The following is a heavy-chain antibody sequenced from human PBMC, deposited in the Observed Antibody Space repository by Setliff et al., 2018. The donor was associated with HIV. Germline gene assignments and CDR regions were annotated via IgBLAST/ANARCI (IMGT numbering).Heavy chain of an antibody. V-gene: IGHV4-59*01. Sequence: ETLSLTCTVSGGSISSYYWSWIRQPPGKGLEWIGYIYYSGSTNYNPSLKSRVTISVDTSKNQFSLKLSSVTAADTAVYYCARGPRGIAVAGDAFDIWGQGTMVTVSS. CDR1: GGSISSYY. CDR2: IYYSGST. CDR3: ARGPRGIAVAGDAFDI. D-gene: IGHD6-19*01. J-gene: IGHJ3*02.